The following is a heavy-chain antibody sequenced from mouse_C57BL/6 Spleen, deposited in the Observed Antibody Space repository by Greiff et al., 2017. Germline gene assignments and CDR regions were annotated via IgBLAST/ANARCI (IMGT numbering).Heavy chain of an antibody. CDR3: ARSGESSGYEWGYAMDY. D-gene: IGHD3-2*02. J-gene: IGHJ4*01. CDR1: GYTFTDYY. CDR2: IYPGSGNT. Sequence: QVQLQQSGAELVRPGASVKLSCKASGYTFTDYYINWVKQRPGQGLEWIARIYPGSGNTYYNEKFKGKATLTAEKSSSTAYMQLSSLTSEDSAVYFCARSGESSGYEWGYAMDYWGQGTSVTVSS. V-gene: IGHV1-76*01.